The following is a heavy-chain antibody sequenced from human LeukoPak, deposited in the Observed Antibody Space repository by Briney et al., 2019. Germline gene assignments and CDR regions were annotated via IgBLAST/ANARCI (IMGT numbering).Heavy chain of an antibody. CDR2: IWYDGSNK. CDR1: GFTFSSCG. CDR3: ARDNPHDYYDSSGYLLYNWFDP. Sequence: PGGSLRLSCAASGFTFSSCGMHWVRQAPGKGLEWVAVIWYDGSNKYYADSVKGRFTISRDNSKNTLYLQMNSLRAEDTAVYYCARDNPHDYYDSSGYLLYNWFDPWGQGTLVTVSS. D-gene: IGHD3-22*01. V-gene: IGHV3-33*01. J-gene: IGHJ5*02.